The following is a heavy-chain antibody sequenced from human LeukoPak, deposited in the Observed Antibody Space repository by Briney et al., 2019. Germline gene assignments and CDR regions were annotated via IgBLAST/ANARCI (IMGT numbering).Heavy chain of an antibody. CDR1: GYTFTSYD. CDR3: ARSCRGTAAYYDFWSGYRNSWFDP. CDR2: MNPNSGNT. Sequence: ASVKVSCKASGYTFTSYDINWVRQATGQGLEWMGWMNPNSGNTGYAQKFQGRVTMTRNTSISTAYMELSSLRSEDTAVYYCARSCRGTAAYYDFWSGYRNSWFDPWGQGTLVTVSS. V-gene: IGHV1-8*01. J-gene: IGHJ5*02. D-gene: IGHD3-3*01.